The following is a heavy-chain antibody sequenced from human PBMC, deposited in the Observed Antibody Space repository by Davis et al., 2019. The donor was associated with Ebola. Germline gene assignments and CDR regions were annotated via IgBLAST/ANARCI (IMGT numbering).Heavy chain of an antibody. J-gene: IGHJ5*02. CDR1: GFTFNNYA. Sequence: GESLKISCTASGFTFNNYAMSWVRQAPGKGLEWVSTISGSGTNTYYADSVKGRFTISRDNAKNTLYLQMNSLRSDDTAVYYCARAGRYPSAGHNWFDPWGQGTLVTVSS. CDR2: ISGSGTNT. V-gene: IGHV3-23*01. CDR3: ARAGRYPSAGHNWFDP. D-gene: IGHD3-9*01.